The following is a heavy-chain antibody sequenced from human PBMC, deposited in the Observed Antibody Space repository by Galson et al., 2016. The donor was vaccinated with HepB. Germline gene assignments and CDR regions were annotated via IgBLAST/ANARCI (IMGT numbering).Heavy chain of an antibody. CDR3: ARSSQRLVLLEYFQH. Sequence: ETLSLTCIVSGDSISNYYWSWIRQPPGKGLEWIGYIYHGGTTNYNPSLKSRVTFSLDTSKNPFSLKLTSVTAADTAVYYCARSSQRLVLLEYFQHWGQGTLVSVSS. CDR1: GDSISNYY. D-gene: IGHD6-13*01. J-gene: IGHJ1*01. CDR2: IYHGGTT. V-gene: IGHV4-59*01.